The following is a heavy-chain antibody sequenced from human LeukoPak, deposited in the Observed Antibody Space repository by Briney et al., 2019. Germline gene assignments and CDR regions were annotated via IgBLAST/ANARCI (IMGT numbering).Heavy chain of an antibody. CDR2: ITHSGST. CDR3: ARYYCSGGGCYSLADY. D-gene: IGHD2-15*01. J-gene: IGHJ4*02. CDR1: GGSFSDYY. Sequence: SETLSLTCAVYGGSFSDYYWTWIRQPPGKGLEWIGEITHSGSTSYNPSLKSRVTMSVDTSKNQFSLKLSSVTAAGTAVYYCARYYCSGGGCYSLADYWGLGNTVTVSS. V-gene: IGHV4-34*01.